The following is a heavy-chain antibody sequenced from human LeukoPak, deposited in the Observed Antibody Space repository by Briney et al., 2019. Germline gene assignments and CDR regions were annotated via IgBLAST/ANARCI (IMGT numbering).Heavy chain of an antibody. CDR1: GGSFSGYY. CDR2: INHSGRT. D-gene: IGHD1-26*01. V-gene: IGHV4-34*01. Sequence: SETLSLTCAVYGGSFSGYYWSWIRQPPGKGLEWIGDINHSGRTNYNPSLKSRITISVDTSKNQFSLHVSSVTAADTAVYYCARREGSPADCYMDVWDKGTTVTVSS. CDR3: ARREGSPADCYMDV. J-gene: IGHJ6*03.